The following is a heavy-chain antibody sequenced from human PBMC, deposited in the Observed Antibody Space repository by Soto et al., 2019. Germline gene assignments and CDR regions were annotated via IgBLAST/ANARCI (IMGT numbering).Heavy chain of an antibody. D-gene: IGHD5-12*01. CDR3: ARTSGYEGGVWFDP. J-gene: IGHJ5*02. Sequence: EVQLVESGGGLVQPGGSLRLSCAASGFTFSSYSVNWVRQAPGKGLEWVSYISSSSSTIYYADSVKGRFTISRDNAKNSLYLQMNSLRAEDTAVYYCARTSGYEGGVWFDPWGQGTLVTVSS. CDR1: GFTFSSYS. V-gene: IGHV3-48*01. CDR2: ISSSSSTI.